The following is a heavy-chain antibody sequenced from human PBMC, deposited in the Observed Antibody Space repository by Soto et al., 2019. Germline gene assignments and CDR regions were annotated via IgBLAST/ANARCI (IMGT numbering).Heavy chain of an antibody. V-gene: IGHV3-23*01. J-gene: IGHJ4*02. CDR3: AKRDASGSGSYGFDY. CDR2: ISGSGGSA. Sequence: GGSLRLSCAGAGFTFSSYAISWGRQAPGKGLEWVSVISGSGGSAYYADSVKGRFTISRDNSKNTVYLQMNSLRADDTAVYYCAKRDASGSGSYGFDYWGQGTLVTVSS. D-gene: IGHD3-10*01. CDR1: GFTFSSYA.